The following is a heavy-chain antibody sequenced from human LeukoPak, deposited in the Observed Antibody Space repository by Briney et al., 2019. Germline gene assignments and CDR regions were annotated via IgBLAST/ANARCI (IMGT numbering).Heavy chain of an antibody. CDR3: AGTVTYYYYYGMDV. D-gene: IGHD4-17*01. V-gene: IGHV1-58*01. CDR1: GFTFTSSA. J-gene: IGHJ6*02. CDR2: IVVGSGNT. Sequence: SVKVSCKASGFTFTSSAVQWVRQARGQRLEWIGWIVVGSGNTNYAQKFQERVTITRGMSTSTAYMELSSLRSEDTAVYYCAGTVTYYYYYGMDVWGQGTTVTASS.